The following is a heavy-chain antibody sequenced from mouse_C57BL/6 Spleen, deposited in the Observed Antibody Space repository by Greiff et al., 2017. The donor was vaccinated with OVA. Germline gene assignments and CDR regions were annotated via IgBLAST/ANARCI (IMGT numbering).Heavy chain of an antibody. CDR1: GYAFTNYL. V-gene: IGHV1-54*01. Sequence: QVQLQQSGAELVRPGTSVKVSCKASGYAFTNYLIEWVKQRPGQGLEWIGVINPGSGGTNYNEKFKGKATLTADKSSRTAYMQLSSLTSEDSAVYFCARSGLYDYAYFDYWGQGTTLTVSS. J-gene: IGHJ2*01. D-gene: IGHD2-4*01. CDR3: ARSGLYDYAYFDY. CDR2: INPGSGGT.